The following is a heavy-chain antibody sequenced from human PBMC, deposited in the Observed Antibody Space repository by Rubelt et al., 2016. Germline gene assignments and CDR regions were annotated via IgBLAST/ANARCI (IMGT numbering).Heavy chain of an antibody. CDR2: LSGSGGST. CDR1: GFPFSNCA. CDR3: SRRYKSDTPLFDY. J-gene: IGHJ4*02. D-gene: IGHD5-12*01. Sequence: GGSLRLSCAASGFPFSNCAMHWVRQAPGKGLDWVSDLSGSGGSTYYADSVKGRFTISRDNAKNSLYLQMNSLRAEDTAVYYFSRRYKSDTPLFDYWGQGTLVTVSS. V-gene: IGHV3-23*01.